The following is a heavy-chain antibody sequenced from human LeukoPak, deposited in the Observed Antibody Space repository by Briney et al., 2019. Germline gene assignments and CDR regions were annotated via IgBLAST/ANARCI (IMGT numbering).Heavy chain of an antibody. J-gene: IGHJ4*02. V-gene: IGHV4-39*01. Sequence: SETLSLTCTVSGGSISSSSYYWGWIRQPPVKGLEWIGSIYYSGSTYYNPSVKSRVTISVDTSKNQFSLKLSSVTAADTAVYYCATPYHSFDYWGQGTLVTVSS. CDR2: IYYSGST. CDR3: ATPYHSFDY. CDR1: GGSISSSSYY.